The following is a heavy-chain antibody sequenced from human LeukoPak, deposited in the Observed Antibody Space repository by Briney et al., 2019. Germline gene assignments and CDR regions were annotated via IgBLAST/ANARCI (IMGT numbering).Heavy chain of an antibody. V-gene: IGHV5-51*01. CDR2: IYPGDSDT. D-gene: IGHD5-18*01. J-gene: IGHJ6*03. CDR3: ARRSAMVDYYYMDV. Sequence: GESLKISWKGSGYSFTSYWIGGVGQMPGKGLEWMGIIYPGDSDTRSSPSFQGQVTISADKSISTAYLQWSSLKASDTAMYYCARRSAMVDYYYMDVWGKGTTVTVSS. CDR1: GYSFTSYW.